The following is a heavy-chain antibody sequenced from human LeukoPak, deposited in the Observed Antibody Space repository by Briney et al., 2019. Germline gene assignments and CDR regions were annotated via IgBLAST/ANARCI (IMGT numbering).Heavy chain of an antibody. V-gene: IGHV4-59*01. Sequence: PSETLSLTCTVSGGSIGSYYWSWIRQPPGKGLEWIGYIYDSGSTNYNPSLKSRVTISVDTSKSQFSLKLSSVTAADTAVYYCARESFQYTSTSNDYWGQGTLVTVSS. CDR2: IYDSGST. CDR1: GGSIGSYY. CDR3: ARESFQYTSTSNDY. J-gene: IGHJ4*02. D-gene: IGHD6-13*01.